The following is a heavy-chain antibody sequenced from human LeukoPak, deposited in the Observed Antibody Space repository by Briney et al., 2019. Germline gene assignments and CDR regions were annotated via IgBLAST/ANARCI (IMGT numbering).Heavy chain of an antibody. CDR2: IYYSGST. D-gene: IGHD3-3*01. V-gene: IGHV4-61*08. CDR3: ASRRITISGVVGAFDI. J-gene: IGHJ3*02. Sequence: SETLSLTCAVSGGSISSGGYSWSWIRQPPGKGLEWIGYIYYSGSTNYNPSLKSRVTISVDTSKNQFSLKLSSVTAADTAVYYCASRRITISGVVGAFDIWGQGTMVTVSS. CDR1: GGSISSGGYS.